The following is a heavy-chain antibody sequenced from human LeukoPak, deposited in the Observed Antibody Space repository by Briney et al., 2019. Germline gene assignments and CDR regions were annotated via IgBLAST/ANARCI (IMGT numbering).Heavy chain of an antibody. V-gene: IGHV1-69*02. CDR1: GGTFSSYT. Sequence: SVKVSCKASGGTFSSYTISWVRQAPRQGLEWMGRIIPILGIANYAQKFQGRVTITADKSTSTAYMELSSLRSEDTAVYYCARGVWGSYRYNGGVYFDYWGQGILVTVSS. J-gene: IGHJ4*02. CDR2: IIPILGIA. D-gene: IGHD3-16*02. CDR3: ARGVWGSYRYNGGVYFDY.